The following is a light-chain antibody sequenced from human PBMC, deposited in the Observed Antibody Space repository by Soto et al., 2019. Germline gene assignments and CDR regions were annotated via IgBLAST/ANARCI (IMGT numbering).Light chain of an antibody. CDR2: DVS. CDR3: CSYAVRDTFYV. V-gene: IGLV2-11*01. CDR1: SNDVGAYNY. J-gene: IGLJ1*01. Sequence: QSALTQPRSVSGSPGQSVIISCTGTSNDVGAYNYVSWYQQRPGKAPKLVIYDVSKRPSGVPARFSGSKSGNTASLTISGLQAEDEADYFCCSYAVRDTFYVFGTGTKSPS.